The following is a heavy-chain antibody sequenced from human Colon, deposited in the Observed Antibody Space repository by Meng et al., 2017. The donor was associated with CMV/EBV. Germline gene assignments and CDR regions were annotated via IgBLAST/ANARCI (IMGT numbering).Heavy chain of an antibody. J-gene: IGHJ4*02. Sequence: AQLFESGGGLVQPGGSLRLSCAASGFTFTTYGMSWVRQAPGKGLEWISSINNSGEKIFYADSVKGRFTISRDNSKNTLYLQMNSLRVEDTAVYYCARFTGTLDPFDYWGQGTLVTVSS. CDR3: ARFTGTLDPFDY. V-gene: IGHV3-23*01. CDR2: INNSGEKI. D-gene: IGHD1-1*01. CDR1: GFTFTTYG.